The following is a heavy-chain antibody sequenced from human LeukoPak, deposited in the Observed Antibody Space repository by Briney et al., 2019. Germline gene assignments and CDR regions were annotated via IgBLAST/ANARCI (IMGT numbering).Heavy chain of an antibody. CDR3: TRHPAEGDY. CDR2: ISFDGSNK. Sequence: GGSLRLSCAASGFTFSNYGMHWVRQAPGKGLEWVAVISFDGSNKYYADSVKGRFTISRDNSKNTLYLQMNSLRAEDTAVYYCTRHPAEGDYWGQGTLVTVSS. J-gene: IGHJ4*02. CDR1: GFTFSNYG. D-gene: IGHD2-15*01. V-gene: IGHV3-30*03.